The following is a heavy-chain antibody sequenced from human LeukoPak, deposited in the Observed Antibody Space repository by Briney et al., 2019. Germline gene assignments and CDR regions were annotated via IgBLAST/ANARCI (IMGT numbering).Heavy chain of an antibody. J-gene: IGHJ4*02. CDR3: ARGPPDYYDSSGYYDN. CDR1: GYTFTGYY. CDR2: INPNSGDT. D-gene: IGHD3-22*01. V-gene: IGHV1-2*02. Sequence: ASVKVSCKTSGYTFTGYYMHWVRQAPGQGLEWMGWINPNSGDTNYAQNFQGRVTMTGDTSISTAYMELSRLRSDDTGVYYCARGPPDYYDSSGYYDNWGQGTLVTVSS.